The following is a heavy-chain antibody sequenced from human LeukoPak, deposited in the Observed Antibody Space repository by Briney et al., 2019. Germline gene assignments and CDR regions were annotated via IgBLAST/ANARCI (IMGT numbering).Heavy chain of an antibody. D-gene: IGHD4/OR15-4a*01. CDR2: ISSTGSNR. CDR3: ARDAEDPRLW. CDR1: GFTFSSYE. J-gene: IGHJ4*02. V-gene: IGHV3-48*03. Sequence: GGSLRLSCAASGFTFSSYEMNWVRQAPGKGLEWVSYISSTGSNRYYADSVKGRFTISRDNAKSSVYLQMNSLRAEDTAVYYCARDAEDPRLWWGQGTLVTVSS.